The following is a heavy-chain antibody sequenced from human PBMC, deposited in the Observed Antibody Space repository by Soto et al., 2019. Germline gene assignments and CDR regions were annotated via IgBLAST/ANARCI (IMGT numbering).Heavy chain of an antibody. Sequence: EVQLLESGGGLVQPGGSLRLSCEASRFTFSKYDMNWVRQAPGKGLEWVSSINNSGGNTYYADSVKGRFTISRDNSKNTLYLQMNSLRAEDTAIYYCAKDPTGVGWYFDLWGRGTLVTVSS. CDR2: INNSGGNT. V-gene: IGHV3-23*01. J-gene: IGHJ2*01. D-gene: IGHD3-10*01. CDR3: AKDPTGVGWYFDL. CDR1: RFTFSKYD.